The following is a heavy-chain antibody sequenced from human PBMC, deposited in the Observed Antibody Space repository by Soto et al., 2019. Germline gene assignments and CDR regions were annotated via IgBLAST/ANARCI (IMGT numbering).Heavy chain of an antibody. J-gene: IGHJ4*02. CDR3: AKGVGSYYFDY. V-gene: IGHV3-30-3*01. CDR2: ITYDGNNK. D-gene: IGHD1-26*01. Sequence: QVQLVASGGGVVQPGRSLRLSCAASGFTFSRYPMYWVRQAPGKGLEWVAVITYDGNNKYYADSVKGRFTISRDNAKNTLSLQMNSLRPEDTAVYYCAKGVGSYYFDYWGQGTLVTVSS. CDR1: GFTFSRYP.